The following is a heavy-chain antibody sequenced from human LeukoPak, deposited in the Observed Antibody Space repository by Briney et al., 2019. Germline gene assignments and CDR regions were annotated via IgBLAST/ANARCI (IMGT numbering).Heavy chain of an antibody. V-gene: IGHV3-23*01. CDR3: AKDNSIVVENWFDP. CDR1: GFTFSSCS. J-gene: IGHJ5*02. Sequence: PGGSLRLSCAASGFTFSSCSMNWVRQAPGKGLEWVSAISGSGGSTYYADSVKGRFTISRDNSKNTLYLQMNSLRAEDTAVYYCAKDNSIVVENWFDPWGQGTLVTVSS. CDR2: ISGSGGST. D-gene: IGHD2-2*01.